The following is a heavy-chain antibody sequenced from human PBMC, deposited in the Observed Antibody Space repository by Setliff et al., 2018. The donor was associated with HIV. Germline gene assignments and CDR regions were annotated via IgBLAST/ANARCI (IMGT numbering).Heavy chain of an antibody. CDR1: YYSVNSDYH. J-gene: IGHJ5*02. Sequence: PSETLSLTCVVSYYSVNSDYHWGWIRQSPGRGLQWIGHIYRSGSTYYNPSLSGRVTMSIDTSKDQFSLKLTSLTAADMAVYYCARIWLHKDADIPRFDPWGQGILVTVSS. CDR2: IYRSGST. V-gene: IGHV4-38-2*01. D-gene: IGHD6-19*01. CDR3: ARIWLHKDADIPRFDP.